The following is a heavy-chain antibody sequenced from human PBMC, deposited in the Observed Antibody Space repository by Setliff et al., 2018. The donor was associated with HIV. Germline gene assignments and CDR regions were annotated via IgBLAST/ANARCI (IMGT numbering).Heavy chain of an antibody. V-gene: IGHV1-3*03. CDR1: GYTFSHYS. CDR2: INAGNGNT. J-gene: IGHJ4*02. CDR3: AREGAAAGLDLDY. D-gene: IGHD6-13*01. Sequence: VSVKVSCKASGYTFSHYSMHWVRQAPGQRLEWMGWINAGNGNTKYSQEFQGRVTITKDTSASTAYMELSSLRSEDMAVYYCAREGAAAGLDLDYWGQGTLVTVS.